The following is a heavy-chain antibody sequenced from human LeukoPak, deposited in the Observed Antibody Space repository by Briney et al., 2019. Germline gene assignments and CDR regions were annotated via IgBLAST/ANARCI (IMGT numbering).Heavy chain of an antibody. CDR3: ARAGNTKFFDY. J-gene: IGHJ4*02. CDR1: GFGLNG. V-gene: IGHV3-21*06. Sequence: PGGSLRLSCVASGFGLNGMNWVRQAPGKGLEWVASISSSSINIKYADSVKGRFTISRDNAKNSLYLQMNSLRAEDTAVYYCARAGNTKFFDYWGQGTLVTVSS. CDR2: ISSSSINI. D-gene: IGHD3-10*01.